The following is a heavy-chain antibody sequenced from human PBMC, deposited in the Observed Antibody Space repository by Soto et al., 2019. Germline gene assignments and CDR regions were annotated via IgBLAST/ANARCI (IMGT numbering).Heavy chain of an antibody. D-gene: IGHD4-4*01. CDR1: GFTFSSYA. J-gene: IGHJ2*01. CDR3: ARRNSGWYFDL. Sequence: EVQLLESGGGLVQPGGSLRLSCAASGFTFSSYAMNWVRQAPGKGLEWVSVISGSGDSTYYADSVKGRFTISRDNSKNTLYLQMSSLSAEDTAVYYCARRNSGWYFDLWGRGTLVTVSS. CDR2: ISGSGDST. V-gene: IGHV3-23*01.